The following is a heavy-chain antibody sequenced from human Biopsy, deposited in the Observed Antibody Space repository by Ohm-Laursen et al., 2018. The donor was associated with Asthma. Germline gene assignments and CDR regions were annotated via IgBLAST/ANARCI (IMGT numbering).Heavy chain of an antibody. J-gene: IGHJ3*02. CDR3: AKAIHGDPVDAFDI. Sequence: GASVKVSCKASGGTFSSYAISWVRQAPGQGLEWMGGIIPIFGTANYAQKFQGRVTITADESTSTAYMELSSLRSEDTAVYYCAKAIHGDPVDAFDIWGQGTMVTVSS. CDR2: IIPIFGTA. CDR1: GGTFSSYA. D-gene: IGHD4-17*01. V-gene: IGHV1-69*13.